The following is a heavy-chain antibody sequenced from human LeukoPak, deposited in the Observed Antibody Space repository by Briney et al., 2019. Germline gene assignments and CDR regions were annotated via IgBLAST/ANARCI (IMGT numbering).Heavy chain of an antibody. Sequence: PSETLSLTCTVSGGSISSSSYYWGWIRQPPGKGLEWIGSIYYSGSTYYNPSLKSRVTISVDTSKSQFSLKLSSVTAADTAVYYCARVLADSSGYFDYWGQGTLVTVSP. J-gene: IGHJ4*02. CDR3: ARVLADSSGYFDY. D-gene: IGHD3-22*01. CDR1: GGSISSSSYY. V-gene: IGHV4-39*07. CDR2: IYYSGST.